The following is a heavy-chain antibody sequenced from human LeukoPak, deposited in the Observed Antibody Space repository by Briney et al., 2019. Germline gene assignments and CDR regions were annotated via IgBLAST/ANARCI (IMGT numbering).Heavy chain of an antibody. V-gene: IGHV4-59*08. CDR2: IYYSGST. J-gene: IGHJ4*02. CDR1: GGSISSYY. Sequence: PTETLSLTCTVSGGSISSYYWSWIRQPPGKGLEWIGYIYYSGSTNYNPSLKSRVTISVDTSKNQFSLKLSSVTAADTAVYYCARLLDYDILTGYYTYYFDYLGQGTLVTVSS. D-gene: IGHD3-9*01. CDR3: ARLLDYDILTGYYTYYFDY.